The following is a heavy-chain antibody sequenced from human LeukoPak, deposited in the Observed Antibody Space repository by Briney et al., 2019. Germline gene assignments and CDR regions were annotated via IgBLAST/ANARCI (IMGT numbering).Heavy chain of an antibody. V-gene: IGHV3-23*01. CDR2: ISGSGGST. D-gene: IGHD2-8*02. CDR1: GFTFSSYA. Sequence: PGGSLRLSCAASGFTFSSYAMSWVRQAPGKGLEWVSAISGSGGSTYYADSVKGRFTISRDNSKNTLYLQMNSLRAEDTAVYYCAKDTHDTGGDSGYYFDYWGQGLLVTVSS. CDR3: AKDTHDTGGDSGYYFDY. J-gene: IGHJ4*02.